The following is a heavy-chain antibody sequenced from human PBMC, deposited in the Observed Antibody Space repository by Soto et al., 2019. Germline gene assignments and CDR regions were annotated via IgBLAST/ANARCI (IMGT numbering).Heavy chain of an antibody. V-gene: IGHV3-30*18. CDR1: GFTFSSYG. J-gene: IGHJ5*02. Sequence: PGGSLRLSCAASGFTFSSYGMHWVRQAPGKGLEWVAVISYDGSNKYYADSVKGRFTISRDNSKNTLYLQMNSLRAEDTAVYYCAKDRLYYYDSSGYYSYNWFDPWGQGTLVTVSS. CDR3: AKDRLYYYDSSGYYSYNWFDP. CDR2: ISYDGSNK. D-gene: IGHD3-22*01.